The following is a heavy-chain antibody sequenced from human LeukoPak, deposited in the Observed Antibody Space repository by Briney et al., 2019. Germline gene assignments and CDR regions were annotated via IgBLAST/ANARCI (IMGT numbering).Heavy chain of an antibody. CDR1: GFTFSSYS. J-gene: IGHJ4*02. Sequence: GGALRLCCSTSGFTFSSYSMNWVRQAPGKGLEWVSSISSSSNSIYYADSVKGRFTISRDNAKNSLYLQMNSLRAEDTAVYYCARDSTEYSSSLYDYWGQGTLVTVSS. D-gene: IGHD6-6*01. CDR2: ISSSSNSI. CDR3: ARDSTEYSSSLYDY. V-gene: IGHV3-21*01.